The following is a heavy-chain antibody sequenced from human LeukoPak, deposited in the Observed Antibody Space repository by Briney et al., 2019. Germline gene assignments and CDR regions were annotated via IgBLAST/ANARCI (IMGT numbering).Heavy chain of an antibody. CDR3: ARGWASGARYNWFDP. J-gene: IGHJ5*02. CDR1: GYTFTSYD. CDR2: MNPNSGNT. D-gene: IGHD2-15*01. Sequence: GASVKVSCXASGYTFTSYDINWVRQATGQGLEWMGWMNPNSGNTGYAQKFQGRVTMTRNTSISTAYMELSSLRSEDTAVYYCARGWASGARYNWFDPWGQGTLVTVSS. V-gene: IGHV1-8*01.